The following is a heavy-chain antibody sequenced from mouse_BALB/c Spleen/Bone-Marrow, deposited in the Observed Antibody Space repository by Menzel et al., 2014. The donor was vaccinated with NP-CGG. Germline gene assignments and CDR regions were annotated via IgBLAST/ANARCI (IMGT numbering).Heavy chain of an antibody. J-gene: IGHJ1*01. CDR2: IDPANGYS. CDR1: GFNIKDTY. V-gene: IGHV14-3*02. Sequence: VQLKQSGAELVKPGASVKLSCTASGFNIKDTYMHWVKQRPEQGLEWIGRIDPANGYSIYDPKFQGKATITADTTSNTAHPQLSSLTSEDTAVYYCALITTATFSYWYFDVWGAGTTVTVSS. D-gene: IGHD1-2*01. CDR3: ALITTATFSYWYFDV.